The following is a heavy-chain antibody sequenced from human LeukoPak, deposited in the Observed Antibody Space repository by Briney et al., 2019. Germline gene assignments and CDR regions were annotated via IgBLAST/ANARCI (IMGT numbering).Heavy chain of an antibody. V-gene: IGHV4-39*01. CDR3: ARRRIMWYFDL. Sequence: SETLSLTCTVAGGSLSSSSYYWGWIRQPPGKGLEWIGSIYYSGSTFYNPSLKSRVTISVDTSKNQFSLKLSSVTAADTAVYYCARRRIMWYFDLWGRGTLVTVSS. CDR1: GGSLSSSSYY. D-gene: IGHD3-16*01. CDR2: IYYSGST. J-gene: IGHJ2*01.